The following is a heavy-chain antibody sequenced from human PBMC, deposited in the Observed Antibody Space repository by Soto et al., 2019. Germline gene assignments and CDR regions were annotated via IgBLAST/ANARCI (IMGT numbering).Heavy chain of an antibody. V-gene: IGHV2-5*02. CDR2: IYWDDDK. CDR3: AHSDDFWSGYPETLFDY. D-gene: IGHD3-3*01. J-gene: IGHJ4*02. Sequence: SGPTLVNPTQTLTLTCTFSGFSLSTSGVGVGWIRQPPGKALEWLALIYWDDDKRYSPSLKSRLTITKDTSKNQVVLTMTNMDPVDTATYYCAHSDDFWSGYPETLFDYWGQGTLVTVSS. CDR1: GFSLSTSGVG.